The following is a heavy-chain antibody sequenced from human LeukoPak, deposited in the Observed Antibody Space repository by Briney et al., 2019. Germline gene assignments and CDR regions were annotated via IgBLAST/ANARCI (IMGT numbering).Heavy chain of an antibody. V-gene: IGHV3-21*01. CDR1: GFTFSTYS. CDR2: ISSSSSYI. J-gene: IGHJ4*02. D-gene: IGHD5-12*01. Sequence: PGGSLRLSCAASGFTFSTYSMKWVRQAPGKGLEWVSSISSSSSYIYYADSVKGRFTISRDKAKNSLYLQMNSLRAEDTAVYYCARDRGGYDSFDYWGQGTLVTVSS. CDR3: ARDRGGYDSFDY.